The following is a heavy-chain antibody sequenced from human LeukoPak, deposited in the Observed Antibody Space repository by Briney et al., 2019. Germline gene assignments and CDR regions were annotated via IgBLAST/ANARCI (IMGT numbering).Heavy chain of an antibody. CDR3: GAGNDFWSGSDY. J-gene: IGHJ4*02. CDR2: IIPIFGTA. Sequence: GASVKVSCKASGGTFSSYAISWVRQAPGQGLEWMGGIIPIFGTANYAQKFQGRVTITADESTSTAYMELNSLRSEDTAVYYCGAGNDFWSGSDYWGQGTLVTVSS. CDR1: GGTFSSYA. V-gene: IGHV1-69*13. D-gene: IGHD3-3*01.